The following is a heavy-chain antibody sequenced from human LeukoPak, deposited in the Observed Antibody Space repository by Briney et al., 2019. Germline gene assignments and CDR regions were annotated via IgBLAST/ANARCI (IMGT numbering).Heavy chain of an antibody. CDR2: FYYSGST. Sequence: PSETLSLTCTVSGGSISSYYWNWIRQPPGKGLELIGFFYYSGSTNSGSTKYNPFLESRVTISVDTSKKQLSLELSSVTAADTAVYYCARGSRSSPSGHFYYHYYMDVWGKGTTVTVSS. J-gene: IGHJ6*03. V-gene: IGHV4-59*01. D-gene: IGHD6-6*01. CDR1: GGSISSYY. CDR3: ARGSRSSPSGHFYYHYYMDV.